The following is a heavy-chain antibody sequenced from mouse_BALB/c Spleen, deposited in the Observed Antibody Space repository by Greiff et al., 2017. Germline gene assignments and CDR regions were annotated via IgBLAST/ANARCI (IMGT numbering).Heavy chain of an antibody. V-gene: IGHV1-54*01. D-gene: IGHD1-1*01. CDR1: GYAFTNYL. CDR3: ARSGTTVVDY. Sequence: VQRVESGAELVRPGTSVKVSCKASGYAFTNYLIEWVKQRPGQGLEWIGVINPGSGGTNYNEKFKGKATMTVDKSSSTAYMELARLTSEDSAIYYCARSGTTVVDYWGQGTTLTVSS. CDR2: INPGSGGT. J-gene: IGHJ2*01.